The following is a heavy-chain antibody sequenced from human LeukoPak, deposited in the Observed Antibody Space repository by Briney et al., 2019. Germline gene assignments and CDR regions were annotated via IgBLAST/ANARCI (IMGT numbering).Heavy chain of an antibody. Sequence: ETLSLTCTVSGGSISSSGYYWGWIRQPPGKGLEWVSGIGAGGTFTYYADSVKGRFTISRDNSRNTLYLQMNSLRADDTAVYYCAKDLDYTTYGYYFDYWGQGTLVTVSS. CDR2: IGAGGTFT. V-gene: IGHV3-23*01. CDR1: GGSISSSGYY. D-gene: IGHD4-11*01. J-gene: IGHJ4*02. CDR3: AKDLDYTTYGYYFDY.